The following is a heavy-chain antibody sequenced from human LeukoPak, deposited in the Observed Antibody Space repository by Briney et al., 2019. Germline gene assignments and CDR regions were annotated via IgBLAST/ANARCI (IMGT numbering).Heavy chain of an antibody. J-gene: IGHJ3*02. CDR1: GFTVSSTH. Sequence: PGGSLRLSCAASGFTVSSTHMVWVRQAPGKGLEWVSVIYTGGNSYYAGSVQVRFIISRDISKNTLYLQMNSLRAEDSALYYCARGGRGSAAVVAPRSFDIWGQGTMVTVSS. CDR2: IYTGGNS. V-gene: IGHV3-53*01. D-gene: IGHD3-22*01. CDR3: ARGGRGSAAVVAPRSFDI.